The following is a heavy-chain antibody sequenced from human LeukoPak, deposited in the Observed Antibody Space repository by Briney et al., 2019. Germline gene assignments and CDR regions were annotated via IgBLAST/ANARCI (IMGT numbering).Heavy chain of an antibody. Sequence: SETLSLTCTVSGGSISSSSYYWGWIRQPPGKGLEWIGSIYYSGSTYYNPSLKSRVTISVDTSKNQFSLKLSSVTAADTAVYYCARRAIAVGTLESWGQGTLVTVSS. V-gene: IGHV4-39*01. CDR2: IYYSGST. D-gene: IGHD6-19*01. J-gene: IGHJ5*02. CDR3: ARRAIAVGTLES. CDR1: GGSISSSSYY.